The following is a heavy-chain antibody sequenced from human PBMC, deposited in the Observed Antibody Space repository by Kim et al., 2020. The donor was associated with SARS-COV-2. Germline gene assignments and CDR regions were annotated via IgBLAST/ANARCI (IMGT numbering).Heavy chain of an antibody. CDR1: GYTFSNYW. J-gene: IGHJ6*02. V-gene: IGHV3-7*01. CDR2: IEAGGSPI. Sequence: GGSLRLSCGASGYTFSNYWMSWVRQAPGKGLEWVATIEAGGSPISYVDSVKGRFTITRDNAKNSLFLQMNSLRAEDTAVYYCSREDGDSRGMYVWGQGTT. CDR3: SREDGDSRGMYV.